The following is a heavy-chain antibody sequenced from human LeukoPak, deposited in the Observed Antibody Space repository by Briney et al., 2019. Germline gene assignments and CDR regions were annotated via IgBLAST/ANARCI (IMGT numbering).Heavy chain of an antibody. J-gene: IGHJ4*02. CDR2: INTNTGNP. D-gene: IGHD6-19*01. Sequence: ASVKVSCKASGYTFTSYDINWVRQATGQGLEWMGWINTNTGNPTYAQDFTGRFVISFDTSGRTTYLQINSLKTEDTAVYYCATVAVAGNFFDHWGQGSLVTVSS. CDR3: ATVAVAGNFFDH. CDR1: GYTFTSYD. V-gene: IGHV7-4-1*02.